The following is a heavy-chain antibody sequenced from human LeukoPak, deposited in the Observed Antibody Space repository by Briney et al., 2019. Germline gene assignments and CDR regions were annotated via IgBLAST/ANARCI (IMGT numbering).Heavy chain of an antibody. V-gene: IGHV3-30*18. J-gene: IGHJ4*02. Sequence: GRSLRLSCAASGFIFTAYGMHWVRQAPGKGLEWVAVISHDLTYQAYADSVKGRFTISRDDSKNTLYLQMNTLRAEDTAVYYCAKVARLGWELLSYYFDSWGQGTLVTVSS. CDR2: ISHDLTYQ. CDR3: AKVARLGWELLSYYFDS. CDR1: GFIFTAYG. D-gene: IGHD1-26*01.